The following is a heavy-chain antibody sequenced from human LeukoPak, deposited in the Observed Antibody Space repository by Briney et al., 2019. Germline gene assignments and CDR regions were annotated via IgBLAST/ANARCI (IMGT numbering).Heavy chain of an antibody. J-gene: IGHJ5*02. Sequence: KLSQTLSLTCAISGDSVSSNSAAWSWIRQSPSRGLEWLGRTYYRSKWYNDYAVSVKSRITINPDASKNQFSLQLNSVTPEDTAVYYCARERLERRSRFDPWGQGTLVTVSS. CDR2: TYYRSKWYN. D-gene: IGHD1-1*01. CDR3: ARERLERRSRFDP. CDR1: GDSVSSNSAA. V-gene: IGHV6-1*01.